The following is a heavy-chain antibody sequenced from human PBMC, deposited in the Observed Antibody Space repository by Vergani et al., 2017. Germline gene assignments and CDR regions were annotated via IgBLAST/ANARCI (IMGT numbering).Heavy chain of an antibody. J-gene: IGHJ4*02. Sequence: QVQLQQWGAGLLKPSETLSLTCAVYGGSFSGYYWSWIRQPPGKGLEWIGYIYYSGSTNYNPSLKSRVTISVDTSKNQFSLKLSSVTAADTAVYYCARGFYGGNSCFDYWGQGTLVTVSS. CDR3: ARGFYGGNSCFDY. V-gene: IGHV4-34*11. CDR2: IYYSGST. D-gene: IGHD4-23*01. CDR1: GGSFSGYY.